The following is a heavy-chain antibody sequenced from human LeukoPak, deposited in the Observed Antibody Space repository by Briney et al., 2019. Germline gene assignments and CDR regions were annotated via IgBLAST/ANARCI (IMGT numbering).Heavy chain of an antibody. Sequence: SETLSLTCAVYGGSFSGYYWSWIRQPPGKGLEWIGEINHSGSTNYNPSLKSRVTISVDTSKNQFSLKLSSVTAADTAAYYCARGRRSSSWFDYWGQGTLVTVSS. V-gene: IGHV4-34*01. D-gene: IGHD6-13*01. J-gene: IGHJ4*02. CDR3: ARGRRSSSWFDY. CDR1: GGSFSGYY. CDR2: INHSGST.